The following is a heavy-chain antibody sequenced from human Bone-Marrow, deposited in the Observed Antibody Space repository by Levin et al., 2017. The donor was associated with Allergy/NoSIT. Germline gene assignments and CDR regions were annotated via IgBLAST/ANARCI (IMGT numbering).Heavy chain of an antibody. J-gene: IGHJ3*02. V-gene: IGHV5-51*01. Sequence: RGESLKISCKGSGFNFRNHWIGWVRQTPGKGLEWMGIIYPDDSDTRYSPSFQGQVTISADKSASTAYLQWSGLKASDTAMYFCARHRRPIVASHDPFDIWGQGALVTVSS. CDR3: ARHRRPIVASHDPFDI. CDR2: IYPDDSDT. D-gene: IGHD5-12*01. CDR1: GFNFRNHW.